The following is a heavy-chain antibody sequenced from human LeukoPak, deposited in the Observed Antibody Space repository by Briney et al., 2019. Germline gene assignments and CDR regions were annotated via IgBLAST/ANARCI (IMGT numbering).Heavy chain of an antibody. CDR1: GFTFTNAW. J-gene: IGHJ4*02. Sequence: GGSLRLSCAASGFTFTNAWMNWVRPAPGKGLEWVGRIKSKADGETIDYAAPVKGRFTFSRDDSKNMLYLQMNSLKSEDTAVYYCSTLTSRGLSDSWGQGTLVTVSS. D-gene: IGHD1-20*01. CDR2: IKSKADGETI. CDR3: STLTSRGLSDS. V-gene: IGHV3-15*07.